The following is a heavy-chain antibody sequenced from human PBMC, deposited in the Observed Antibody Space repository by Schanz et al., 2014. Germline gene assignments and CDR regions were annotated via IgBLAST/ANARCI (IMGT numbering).Heavy chain of an antibody. D-gene: IGHD2-8*01. CDR1: GYTFSDHY. CDR2: VNPNSGGT. CDR3: AKEEVYVYSNGMDV. Sequence: QVQLVQSGAEVKKPGASVKVFCQDSGYTFSDHYIHWVRQAPGHGLEWMGWVNPNSGGTKFAQKFQGMVTMTRDNAKNXQYLQMNSLRAEDTVLYYCAKEEVYVYSNGMDVWGQGTTVTVSS. V-gene: IGHV1-2*02. J-gene: IGHJ6*02.